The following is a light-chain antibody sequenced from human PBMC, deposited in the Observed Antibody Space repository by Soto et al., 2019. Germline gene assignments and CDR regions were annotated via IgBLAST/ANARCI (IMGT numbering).Light chain of an antibody. V-gene: IGKV2-28*01. Sequence: DIVMTQSPLSLPVTPGESASMSCSSSQSLLHSNGYNYLEWYLQKPGQSPQLLIHLGSNRASGVPNRFSGSGSGTVVTLKISRVEAEDVGIYYCMQALQTPPTFGQGTKLEIK. CDR1: QSLLHSNGYNY. CDR2: LGS. CDR3: MQALQTPPT. J-gene: IGKJ2*01.